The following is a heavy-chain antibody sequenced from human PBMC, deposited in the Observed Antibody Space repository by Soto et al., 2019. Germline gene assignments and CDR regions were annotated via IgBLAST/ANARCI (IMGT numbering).Heavy chain of an antibody. V-gene: IGHV5-10-1*01. CDR1: GYSFTIYW. Sequence: GESLKISCNGSGYSFTIYWISWVRQMPGKGLEWMGRIGPSDSYTNYSPSFQGHVTISADKSISTAYLQWSSLKASDTTMYYCARPLYYYDSSGYSSRGAFDIWGQGTMVTVSS. CDR3: ARPLYYYDSSGYSSRGAFDI. J-gene: IGHJ3*02. CDR2: IGPSDSYT. D-gene: IGHD3-22*01.